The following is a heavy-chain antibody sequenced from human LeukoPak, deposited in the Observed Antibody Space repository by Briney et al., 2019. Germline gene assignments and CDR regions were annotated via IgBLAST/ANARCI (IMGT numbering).Heavy chain of an antibody. CDR2: ISSNGKTI. Sequence: PGGSLRLSCAASALTLSTYEMNWDRQAPGKGLEWISYISSNGKTINYADSVRGRFTISRDNAKNSLYLQMNSLRGEDTAVYYCARNPCIQLESVDYWGQGTLVTVSS. CDR3: ARNPCIQLESVDY. CDR1: ALTLSTYE. V-gene: IGHV3-48*03. J-gene: IGHJ4*02. D-gene: IGHD5-18*01.